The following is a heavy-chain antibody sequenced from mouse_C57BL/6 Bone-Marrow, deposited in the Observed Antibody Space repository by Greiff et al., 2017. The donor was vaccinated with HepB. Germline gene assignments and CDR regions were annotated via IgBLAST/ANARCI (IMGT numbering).Heavy chain of an antibody. CDR1: GFTFSSYG. J-gene: IGHJ3*01. V-gene: IGHV5-6*01. CDR3: ARLDYGSSWDWFAY. D-gene: IGHD1-1*01. Sequence: EVQLQESGGDLVKPGGSLKLSCAASGFTFSSYGMSWVRQTPDKRLEWVATISSGGGYTYYPDSVKGRITISRDNAKNTLYLQMSSLKSEDTAMYYCARLDYGSSWDWFAYWGQGTLVTVSA. CDR2: ISSGGGYT.